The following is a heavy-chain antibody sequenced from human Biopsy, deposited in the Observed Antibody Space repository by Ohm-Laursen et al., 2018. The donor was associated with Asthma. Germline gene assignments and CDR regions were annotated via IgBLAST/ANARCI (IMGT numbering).Heavy chain of an antibody. V-gene: IGHV3-30*01. J-gene: IGHJ3*02. Sequence: SLRLSCTASGFSFSNFAIHWVRQAPGKGLEWVGVISKDASTQDYADSVKGRFTMARDNSRNTLDLQMNSLREEDTAVYYCVRDGTDDAFDIWGQGTVASVSS. CDR2: ISKDASTQ. D-gene: IGHD1-1*01. CDR3: VRDGTDDAFDI. CDR1: GFSFSNFA.